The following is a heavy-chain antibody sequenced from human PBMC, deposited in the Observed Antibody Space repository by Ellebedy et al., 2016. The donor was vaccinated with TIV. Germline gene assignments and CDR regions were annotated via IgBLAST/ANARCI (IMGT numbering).Heavy chain of an antibody. J-gene: IGHJ4*02. D-gene: IGHD3-10*01. CDR1: GYIFSNYY. CDR2: INPSGGST. Sequence: ASVKVSXKASGYIFSNYYMHWVRQAPGQGLEWMGIINPSGGSTSYAQKLEGRVTMTRDTSTETVYMELNSLRSEDTAVYYCARCEELWFGESAYYDDWGQGTLVTVSS. CDR3: ARCEELWFGESAYYDD. V-gene: IGHV1-46*04.